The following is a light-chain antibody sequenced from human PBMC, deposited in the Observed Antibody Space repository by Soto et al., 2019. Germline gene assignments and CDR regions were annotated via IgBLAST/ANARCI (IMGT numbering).Light chain of an antibody. CDR1: QSVSGY. V-gene: IGKV3-11*01. Sequence: EIVLTQSPGTLSLSPGDRATLSCWASQSVSGYLAWYQQKLGQPPRLLIYDAFNRAAGIPARFSGSGSGTDFTLTISSLEPEDFAIYYCQHRSDLPITFGQGTRLEIK. CDR2: DAF. CDR3: QHRSDLPIT. J-gene: IGKJ5*01.